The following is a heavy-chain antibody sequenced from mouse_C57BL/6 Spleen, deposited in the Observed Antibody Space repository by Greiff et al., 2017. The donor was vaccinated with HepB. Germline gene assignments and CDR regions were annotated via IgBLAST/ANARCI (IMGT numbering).Heavy chain of an antibody. J-gene: IGHJ2*01. D-gene: IGHD1-1*01. Sequence: VQLQQSGAELARPGASVKLSCKASGYTFTSYGISWVKQSTGQGLEWIGEIYPRSGNTYYNEKFKGKATLTADKSSSTAYMELRSLTSEDSAVYFCARNYGSSYSYYFDYWGQGTTLTVSS. V-gene: IGHV1-81*01. CDR3: ARNYGSSYSYYFDY. CDR2: IYPRSGNT. CDR1: GYTFTSYG.